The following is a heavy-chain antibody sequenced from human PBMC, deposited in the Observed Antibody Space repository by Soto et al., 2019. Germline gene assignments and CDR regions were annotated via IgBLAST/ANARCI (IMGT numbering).Heavy chain of an antibody. CDR3: ARGDHYDFWSGYQYGMDV. J-gene: IGHJ6*02. CDR1: GFTFSSYD. V-gene: IGHV3-13*01. Sequence: GGSLRLSCAASGFTFSSYDMHWVRQATGKGLEWVSAIGTAGDTYYPGSVKGRFTISRENAKNSLYLQMNSLRAEDTAVYYCARGDHYDFWSGYQYGMDVWGQGTTVTVSS. CDR2: IGTAGDT. D-gene: IGHD3-3*01.